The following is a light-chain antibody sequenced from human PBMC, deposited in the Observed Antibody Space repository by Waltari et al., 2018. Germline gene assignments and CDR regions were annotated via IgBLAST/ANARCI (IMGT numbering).Light chain of an antibody. CDR3: MQALEFPYS. CDR2: EVS. J-gene: IGKJ2*03. CDR1: QSLLDSEDGNTY. V-gene: IGKV2-40*01. Sequence: DIVMTQTTLSLPVTLGKPASISCRSSQSLLDSEDGNTYLEWYLQKPGQSPQLLIYEVSNRASGVPDRFSGSGSDTDFTLKISRVEAEDVGVYYCMQALEFPYSFGQGTKVEIK.